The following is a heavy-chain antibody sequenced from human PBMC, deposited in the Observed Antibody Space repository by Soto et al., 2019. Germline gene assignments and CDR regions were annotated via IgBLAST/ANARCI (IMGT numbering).Heavy chain of an antibody. CDR2: ISAYNGNT. CDR1: GYTFNTYG. CDR3: AREALYSSGWYYSDY. Sequence: ASVKVSCKASGYTFNTYGINWVRQAPGQGLEWMGWISAYNGNTNYAEKVRGRVTMTTDTSTSTAYMELRSLRPDDTAVYYCAREALYSSGWYYSDYWGQGTPVTVSS. D-gene: IGHD6-13*01. V-gene: IGHV1-18*01. J-gene: IGHJ4*02.